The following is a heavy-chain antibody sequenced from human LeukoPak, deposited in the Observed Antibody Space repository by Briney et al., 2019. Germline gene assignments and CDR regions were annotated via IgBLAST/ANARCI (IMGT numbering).Heavy chain of an antibody. CDR2: MNTNTGNP. CDR3: ARVYRRDTAMVTPTGVSAYYFDY. Sequence: ASVKVSCKASGYTFTSYAMNWVRQAPGQGLEWMGWMNTNTGNPTYAQGFTGRFVFSLDTSVSTAYLQISSLKAEDTAVYYCARVYRRDTAMVTPTGVSAYYFDYWGQGTLVTVSS. J-gene: IGHJ4*02. V-gene: IGHV7-4-1*02. D-gene: IGHD5-18*01. CDR1: GYTFTSYA.